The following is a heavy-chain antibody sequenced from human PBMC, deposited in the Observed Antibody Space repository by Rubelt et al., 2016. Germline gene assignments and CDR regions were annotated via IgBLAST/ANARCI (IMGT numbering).Heavy chain of an antibody. J-gene: IGHJ4*02. CDR2: IYYSGNT. CDR1: GGSISSYY. D-gene: IGHD6-19*01. CDR3: ARGARGQAYSSGWYGY. Sequence: QVQLQESGPGLVKPSETLSLTCTVSGGSISSYYWSWIRQPPGKGLEWIGSIYYSGNTYYNPSLNGWVTILVDTSKNQFSRKLSSVTAADTAVYYCARGARGQAYSSGWYGYWGQGTLVTVSS. V-gene: IGHV4-59*04.